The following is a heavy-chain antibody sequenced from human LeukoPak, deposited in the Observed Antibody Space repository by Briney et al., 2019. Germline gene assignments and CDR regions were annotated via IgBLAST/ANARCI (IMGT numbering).Heavy chain of an antibody. V-gene: IGHV6-1*01. CDR1: GDSVSSNSAA. D-gene: IGHD2-2*01. CDR2: TYYRSKWYN. Sequence: SQTLSLTCAISGDSVSSNSAAWNWIRPSPSRGLEWLGRTYYRSKWYNDYAVSVKSRITINPDTSKNQFSLQLNSVTPEDTAVYYCARGYCSSTSCYDYYYGMDVWGQGTTVTVSS. J-gene: IGHJ6*02. CDR3: ARGYCSSTSCYDYYYGMDV.